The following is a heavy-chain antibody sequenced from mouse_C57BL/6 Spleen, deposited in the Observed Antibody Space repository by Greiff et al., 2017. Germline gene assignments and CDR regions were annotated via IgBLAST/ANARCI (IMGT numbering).Heavy chain of an antibody. CDR1: GFTFSNYW. J-gene: IGHJ2*01. Sequence: EVKLMESGGGLVQPGGSMNLSCVASGFTFSNYWMNWVRQSPEKGLEWVSQIRLKSDNYATHYAESVKGRFTISRYDSKSSVYLQMNNLRAEDTGIYYCTGGITTVVATNYWGQGTTLTVSS. CDR3: TGGITTVVATNY. CDR2: IRLKSDNYAT. V-gene: IGHV6-3*01. D-gene: IGHD1-1*01.